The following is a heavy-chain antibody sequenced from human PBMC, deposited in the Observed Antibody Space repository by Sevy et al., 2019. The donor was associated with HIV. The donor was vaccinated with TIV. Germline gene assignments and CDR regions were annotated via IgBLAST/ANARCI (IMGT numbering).Heavy chain of an antibody. V-gene: IGHV3-7*01. CDR1: GFAFSNYW. Sequence: GGSLRLSCAASGFAFSNYWMSWVGQAPGKGLEWVASIKQDGSEKYYVDSVKGRFTISRDNAKNSLFVQMNSLRAEDTAMYFCARSVRAAGTFDPWGQGTLVTVSS. CDR2: IKQDGSEK. J-gene: IGHJ5*02. CDR3: ARSVRAAGTFDP. D-gene: IGHD6-13*01.